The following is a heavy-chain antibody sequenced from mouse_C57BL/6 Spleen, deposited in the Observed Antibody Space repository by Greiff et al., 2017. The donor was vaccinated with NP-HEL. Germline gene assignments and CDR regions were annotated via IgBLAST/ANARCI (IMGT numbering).Heavy chain of an antibody. CDR2: INSDGGST. D-gene: IGHD2-4*01. V-gene: IGHV5-2*03. J-gene: IGHJ1*03. CDR3: ARRRITTYFDV. CDR1: EYEFPSHD. Sequence: EVKLVESGGGLVQPGESLKLSCESYEYEFPSHDMSWVRQTPEKRLELVAAINSDGGSTYYPDTMERRFIITRDNTKNTTYLQMSSLKSENTALYYCARRRITTYFDVWGTGTTVTVSS.